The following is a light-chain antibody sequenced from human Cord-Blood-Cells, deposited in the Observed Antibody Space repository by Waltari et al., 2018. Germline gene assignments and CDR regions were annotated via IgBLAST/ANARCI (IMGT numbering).Light chain of an antibody. J-gene: IGKJ2*01. V-gene: IGKV1-33*01. CDR3: QQYDNLPYT. CDR2: DAS. Sequence: DIQMTQSPSSLSASVGDRVTITCQASQDISNYLNWYQQKPGKAPKLLIYDASNLETGVPIRFSGSGSGTDFTFTIRSLQPEDIATYYCQQYDNLPYTFGQGTKLEIK. CDR1: QDISNY.